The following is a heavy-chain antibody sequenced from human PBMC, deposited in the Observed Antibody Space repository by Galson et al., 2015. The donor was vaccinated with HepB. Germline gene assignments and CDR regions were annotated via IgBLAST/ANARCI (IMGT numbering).Heavy chain of an antibody. J-gene: IGHJ4*02. CDR2: ISGSGGST. V-gene: IGHV3-23*01. D-gene: IGHD3-22*01. CDR1: GFTFSSYA. CDR3: AKVGDSSGYYPDFDY. Sequence: SLRLSCAASGFTFSSYAMSWVRQAPGKGLEWVSAISGSGGSTYYADSVKGRFTISRDNSKNTLYLQMNSLRAEDTAVYYCAKVGDSSGYYPDFDYWGQGTLVTVSS.